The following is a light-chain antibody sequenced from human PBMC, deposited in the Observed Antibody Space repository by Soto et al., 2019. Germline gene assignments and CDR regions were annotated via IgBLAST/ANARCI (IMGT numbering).Light chain of an antibody. CDR1: SGSIASNY. V-gene: IGLV6-57*01. Sequence: FMLTQPHSVSESPGKTVTISCTRSSGSIASNYVQWYQQRPGSSPTAVIYEDNQRPSGVPDRFSGSIDSSSNSASLTISGLKTEDEADYYCQSYDRSTPVVFGGGTQLTVL. CDR2: EDN. J-gene: IGLJ7*01. CDR3: QSYDRSTPVV.